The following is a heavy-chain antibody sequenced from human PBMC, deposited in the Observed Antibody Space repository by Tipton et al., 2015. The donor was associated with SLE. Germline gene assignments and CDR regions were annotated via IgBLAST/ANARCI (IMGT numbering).Heavy chain of an antibody. V-gene: IGHV4-61*01. CDR2: IYYSGST. CDR1: GGSVRSGSYY. J-gene: IGHJ2*01. CDR3: ARGYCSGGSCSYWYFDL. Sequence: TLSLTCTVSGGSVRSGSYYWSWIRQPPGKGLEWIGYIYYSGSTNYNPSLKSRVTISVDTSKNQFSLKLSSVTAADTAVYYCARGYCSGGSCSYWYFDLWGRGTLVTVSS. D-gene: IGHD2-15*01.